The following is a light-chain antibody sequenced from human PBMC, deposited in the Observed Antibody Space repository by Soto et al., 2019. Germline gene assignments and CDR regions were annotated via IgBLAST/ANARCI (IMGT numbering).Light chain of an antibody. CDR3: QQRSNWPWT. Sequence: VLTQSPSTLSLSPRERPTLSCRASQSVSSYLAWYQQKPGQAPRLLIYDASNRATGIPARFSGSGSGTDFTLTISSLEPEDFAVYYCQQRSNWPWTFGQGTKVDIK. V-gene: IGKV3-11*01. CDR2: DAS. J-gene: IGKJ1*01. CDR1: QSVSSY.